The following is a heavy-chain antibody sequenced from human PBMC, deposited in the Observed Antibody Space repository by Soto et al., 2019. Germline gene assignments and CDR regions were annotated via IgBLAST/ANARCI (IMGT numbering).Heavy chain of an antibody. CDR1: GFTFSSYG. V-gene: IGHV3-33*01. D-gene: IGHD4-17*01. J-gene: IGHJ6*02. Sequence: GGSLRLSCAASGFTFSSYGMHWVRQAPGKGLEWVAVIWYDGSNKYYADSVKGRFTISRDNSKNTLYLQMNSLRAEDTAVYYCARPYGDYDLYGMDVWGQGTTVTVSS. CDR3: ARPYGDYDLYGMDV. CDR2: IWYDGSNK.